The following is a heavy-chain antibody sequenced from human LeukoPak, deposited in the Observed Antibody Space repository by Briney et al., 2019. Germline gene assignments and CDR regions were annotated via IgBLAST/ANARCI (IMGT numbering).Heavy chain of an antibody. J-gene: IGHJ4*02. CDR2: IHHSGTT. CDR1: GYSIKNGYY. CDR3: ARRLGTYLFDY. D-gene: IGHD3-16*01. V-gene: IGHV4-38-2*01. Sequence: SETLSLTCAVSGYSIKNGYYWAWIRQPPGQGLEWIGSIHHSGTTYYNPSVKSRVTISVDTSKNHYSLKLTSVTAADTAVYYCARRLGTYLFDYWGQGTLVTVSS.